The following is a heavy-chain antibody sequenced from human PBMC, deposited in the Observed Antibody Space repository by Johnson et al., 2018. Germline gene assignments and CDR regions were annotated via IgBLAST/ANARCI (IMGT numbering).Heavy chain of an antibody. D-gene: IGHD5-24*01. V-gene: IGHV3-9*01. CDR1: GFTFDDYA. Sequence: VQLVESGGGLVQXGRSXRLXCAASGFTFDDYAMHWVRQAPGKGLEWVSGISWNSGSIGYADSVKGRFTISRDNAKNSLYLQMNSLRAEDTALYYCAKDIEMATINFGYFQHWGQGTLVTVSS. CDR2: ISWNSGSI. CDR3: AKDIEMATINFGYFQH. J-gene: IGHJ1*01.